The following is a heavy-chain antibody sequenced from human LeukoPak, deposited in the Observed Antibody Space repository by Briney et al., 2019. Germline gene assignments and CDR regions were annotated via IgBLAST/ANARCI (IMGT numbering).Heavy chain of an antibody. V-gene: IGHV3-23*01. D-gene: IGHD2-15*01. Sequence: GGSLRLSCAASGFTFGNYAMSWVRQAPGQGLEWVSGIRGTGGSTYHADSVKGRFTISRDNAKSSLFLHMNSLRAEDTAVYYCAREEGYGAFDIWGQGTLVTVSS. CDR1: GFTFGNYA. J-gene: IGHJ3*02. CDR2: IRGTGGST. CDR3: AREEGYGAFDI.